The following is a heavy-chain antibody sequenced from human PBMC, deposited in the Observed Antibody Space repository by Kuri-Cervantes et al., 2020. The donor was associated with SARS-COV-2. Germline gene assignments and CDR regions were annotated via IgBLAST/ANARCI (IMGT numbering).Heavy chain of an antibody. CDR1: VITFSSYA. V-gene: IGHV3-23*01. CDR3: GKGGYNWNRYYYYGMDV. CDR2: ISAGGSST. D-gene: IGHD1-20*01. J-gene: IGHJ6*01. Sequence: AGSLSLTCAASVITFSSYAMSWVRQVPGKGLEWVSAISAGGSSTYYADSVKGRFTISRDNSKNTLYLQMSSLRAEDTAVYYCGKGGYNWNRYYYYGMDVWGQGTTVTCYS.